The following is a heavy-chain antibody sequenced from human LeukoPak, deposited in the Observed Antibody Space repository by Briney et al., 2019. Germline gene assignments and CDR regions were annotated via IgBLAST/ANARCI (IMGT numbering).Heavy chain of an antibody. J-gene: IGHJ4*02. CDR1: GFTFSSYG. V-gene: IGHV3-30*18. Sequence: GGSLRLSCAASGFTFSSYGMHWVRQAPGKGLEWVAVISYDGSNKYYADSVKGRFTISRDNSKNTLYLQMNSLRAEDTAVYYCAKDYDSSNSFDYWGQGTLVTVSS. D-gene: IGHD3-22*01. CDR2: ISYDGSNK. CDR3: AKDYDSSNSFDY.